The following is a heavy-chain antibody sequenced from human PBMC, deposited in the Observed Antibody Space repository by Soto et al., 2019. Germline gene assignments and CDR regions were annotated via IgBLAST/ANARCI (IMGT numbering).Heavy chain of an antibody. CDR3: AHCLVNPGSCYYGMDV. D-gene: IGHD3-10*01. CDR2: ISSSSSTI. Sequence: PGGSLRLSCAASGFTFSSYSMNWVRQAPGKGLEWVSYISSSSSTIYYADSVKGRFTISRDNAKNSLYLQMNSLRDEDTAVYYCAHCLVNPGSCYYGMDVWGQGTTVTVSS. J-gene: IGHJ6*02. CDR1: GFTFSSYS. V-gene: IGHV3-48*02.